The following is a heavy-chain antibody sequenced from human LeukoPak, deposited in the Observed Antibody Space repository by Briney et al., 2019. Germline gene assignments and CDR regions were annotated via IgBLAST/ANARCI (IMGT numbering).Heavy chain of an antibody. D-gene: IGHD6-13*01. V-gene: IGHV1-18*01. J-gene: IGHJ5*02. Sequence: GASVKVSCKASGYTFTSYGISWVRQAPGQGLEWMGWISAYNGNTNYAQKLQGRVTMTTDTFTSTAYMELRSLRSDDTAMYYCAREFGSSWYAGNWFDPWGQGTLVTVSS. CDR1: GYTFTSYG. CDR3: AREFGSSWYAGNWFDP. CDR2: ISAYNGNT.